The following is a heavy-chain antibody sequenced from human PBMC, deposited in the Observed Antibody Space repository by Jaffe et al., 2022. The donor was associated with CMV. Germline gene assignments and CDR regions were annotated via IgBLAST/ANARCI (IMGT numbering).Heavy chain of an antibody. CDR1: GFTFDDYT. CDR2: ISWDGGST. Sequence: EVQLVESGGVVVQPGGSLRLSCAASGFTFDDYTMHWVRQAPGKGLEWVSLISWDGGSTYYADSVKGRFTISRDNSKNSLYLQMNSLRTEDTALYYCAKDEEGAYYYDSSGYVDWGQGTLVTVSS. V-gene: IGHV3-43*01. D-gene: IGHD3-22*01. CDR3: AKDEEGAYYYDSSGYVD. J-gene: IGHJ4*02.